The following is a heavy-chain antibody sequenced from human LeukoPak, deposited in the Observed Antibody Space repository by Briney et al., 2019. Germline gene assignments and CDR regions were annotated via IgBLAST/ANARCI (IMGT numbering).Heavy chain of an antibody. CDR2: INPNSGGT. Sequence: ASVKVSCKASGYTFTGYYMHWVRQAPGQGLEWMGWINPNSGGTNYAQKFQGRVTMTRDTSISTAYMELSRLRSDDTAVYFCARGHCVSPGCYEVQYSGMDVWGQGTTVTVSS. J-gene: IGHJ6*02. V-gene: IGHV1-2*02. CDR3: ARGHCVSPGCYEVQYSGMDV. D-gene: IGHD2-2*01. CDR1: GYTFTGYY.